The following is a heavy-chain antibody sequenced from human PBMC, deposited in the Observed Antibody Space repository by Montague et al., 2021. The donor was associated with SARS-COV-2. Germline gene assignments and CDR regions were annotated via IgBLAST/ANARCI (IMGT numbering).Heavy chain of an antibody. CDR1: GDSVSRNIAA. CDR2: TQYTSTRYE. CDR3: ARDLYWAFDA. Sequence: CAISGDSVSRNIAAWDWIRQSPSRGLEWLGRTQYTSTRYETYAXAVQSRITITADTSKNQFSLHLNSVTPEDTAVYYCARDLYWAFDAWGLGTTVTVSA. D-gene: IGHD2-8*02. J-gene: IGHJ3*01. V-gene: IGHV6-1*01.